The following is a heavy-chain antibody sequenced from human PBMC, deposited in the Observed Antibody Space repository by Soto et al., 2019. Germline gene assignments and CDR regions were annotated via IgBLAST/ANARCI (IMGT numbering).Heavy chain of an antibody. CDR1: GFSFRSYY. CDR3: ARETRGTYYDDY. CDR2: ISPSSSFL. J-gene: IGHJ4*02. D-gene: IGHD3-16*01. Sequence: GSLRLSCAASGFSFRSYYLNWVRQAPGRGLEWVSSISPSSSFLSYADSVKGRFTISRDNPKNTLYLQMNSLRVEDTAVYYCARETRGTYYDDYWGQGTLVTVSS. V-gene: IGHV3-21*01.